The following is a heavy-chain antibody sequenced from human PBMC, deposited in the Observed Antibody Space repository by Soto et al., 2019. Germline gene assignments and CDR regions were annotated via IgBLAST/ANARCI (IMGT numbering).Heavy chain of an antibody. Sequence: QVQLVESGGGVVQPGRSLRLSCAASGFTFSSYGMHWVRQAPGKGVEWVAVISYDGSNKYYADSVKGRFTISRDNSKNTLYLQMNSLRAEDTAVYYCAKDLARGEFGNYYYYGMDVWGQGTTVTVSS. V-gene: IGHV3-30*18. CDR2: ISYDGSNK. CDR1: GFTFSSYG. J-gene: IGHJ6*02. D-gene: IGHD3-10*01. CDR3: AKDLARGEFGNYYYYGMDV.